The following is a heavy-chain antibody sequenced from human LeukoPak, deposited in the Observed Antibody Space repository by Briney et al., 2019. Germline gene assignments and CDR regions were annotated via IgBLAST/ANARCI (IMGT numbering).Heavy chain of an antibody. D-gene: IGHD6-13*01. Sequence: GESLKISCKGSGYSYTSYWIGWVRQMPGKGLEWMGIIYPGDSDTRYSPSFQGQVTISADKSISTAYLQWSSLKASDTAMYYCARWYSSSWYYFDYWGQGTLVTVSS. J-gene: IGHJ4*02. CDR3: ARWYSSSWYYFDY. V-gene: IGHV5-51*01. CDR2: IYPGDSDT. CDR1: GYSYTSYW.